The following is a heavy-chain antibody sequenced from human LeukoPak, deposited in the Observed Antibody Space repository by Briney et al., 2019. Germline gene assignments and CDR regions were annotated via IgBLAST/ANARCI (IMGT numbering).Heavy chain of an antibody. CDR1: GGSFSGYY. Sequence: SETLSLTCAVYGGSFSGYYWSWIRQPPGKGLEWIGEINHSGSTNYNPSLKSRVTISVDTSKNQFSLKLSSVTAADTAVYYCARVGTYYYDSGGYPSGAFDIWGQGTMVTVSS. J-gene: IGHJ3*02. CDR2: INHSGST. CDR3: ARVGTYYYDSGGYPSGAFDI. D-gene: IGHD3-22*01. V-gene: IGHV4-34*01.